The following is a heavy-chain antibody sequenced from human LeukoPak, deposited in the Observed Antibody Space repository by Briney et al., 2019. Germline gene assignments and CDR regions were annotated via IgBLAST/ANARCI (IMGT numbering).Heavy chain of an antibody. CDR1: GFSFSSYG. V-gene: IGHV3-33*06. D-gene: IGHD6-19*01. Sequence: PGGSLRLSCAASGFSFSSYGMHWVRQAPGKGLEWVAVIWYDGSKMYYADSVKGRFTISRDNYKNTLYLQMNSLRAEDTAVYYCAKDRGSSGWYWGSYKAKDYFDYWGQGTLVTVSS. CDR2: IWYDGSKM. CDR3: AKDRGSSGWYWGSYKAKDYFDY. J-gene: IGHJ4*02.